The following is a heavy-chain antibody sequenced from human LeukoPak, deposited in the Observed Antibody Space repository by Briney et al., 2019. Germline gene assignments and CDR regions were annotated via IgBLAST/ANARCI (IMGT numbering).Heavy chain of an antibody. CDR1: GGTFSSYA. Sequence: GASVNVSCKASGGTFSSYAISWVRQAPGQGLEWMGGIIPIFGTANYAQKFQGRVTITADESTSTAYMELSSLRSEDTAVYYCARGDDSSGYYYFDYWGQGTLVTVSS. CDR3: ARGDDSSGYYYFDY. J-gene: IGHJ4*02. D-gene: IGHD3-22*01. CDR2: IIPIFGTA. V-gene: IGHV1-69*13.